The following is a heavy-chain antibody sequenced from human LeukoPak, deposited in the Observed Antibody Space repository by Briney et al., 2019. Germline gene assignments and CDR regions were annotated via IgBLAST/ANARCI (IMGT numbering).Heavy chain of an antibody. Sequence: PSETLSLTCTVFGGSISSSSYYWGWIRQPPGKGLEWIGSIYYSGSTYYNPSLKSRVTISVDTSKNQFSLKLSSVTAADTAVYYCARDADGYNYLDYWGQGTLVTVSS. V-gene: IGHV4-39*07. D-gene: IGHD5-24*01. CDR2: IYYSGST. CDR1: GGSISSSSYY. CDR3: ARDADGYNYLDY. J-gene: IGHJ4*02.